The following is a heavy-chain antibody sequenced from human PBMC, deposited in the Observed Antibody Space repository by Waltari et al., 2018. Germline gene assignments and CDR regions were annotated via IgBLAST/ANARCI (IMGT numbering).Heavy chain of an antibody. CDR2: ISAYNGNT. CDR1: GYTFTSYG. CDR3: ARVGSNLAAAGNGNFDY. V-gene: IGHV1-18*01. Sequence: QVQLVQSGAEVKKPGASVKVSCKASGYTFTSYGISWVRQAPGQGLEWMGWISAYNGNTNYAQKRQGRVTMTTDTSTSTAYMERRSRRSDDTAVYYCARVGSNLAAAGNGNFDYWGKGTLVTVSS. J-gene: IGHJ4*02. D-gene: IGHD6-13*01.